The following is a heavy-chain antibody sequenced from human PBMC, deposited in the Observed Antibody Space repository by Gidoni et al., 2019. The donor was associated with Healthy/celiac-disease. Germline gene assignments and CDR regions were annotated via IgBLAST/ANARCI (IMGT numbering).Heavy chain of an antibody. D-gene: IGHD3-3*01. CDR1: GLTFSSYS. V-gene: IGHV3-21*01. J-gene: IGHJ3*02. CDR2: ISSSSSYI. Sequence: EVQLVESGGGLVKPGGSLSLSGAASGLTFSSYSMNWVRQAPGKGLEWVSSISSSSSYIYYADSVKGRFTISRDNAKNSLYLQMNSLRAEDTAVYYCARDGDVGAFDIWGQGTMVTVSS. CDR3: ARDGDVGAFDI.